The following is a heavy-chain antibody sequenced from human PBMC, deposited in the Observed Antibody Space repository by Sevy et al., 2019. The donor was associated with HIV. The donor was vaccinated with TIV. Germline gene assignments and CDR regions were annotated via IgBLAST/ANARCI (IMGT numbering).Heavy chain of an antibody. D-gene: IGHD6-13*01. V-gene: IGHV3-7*03. CDR1: GFTFSSYW. CDR2: IKQDGSEK. CDR3: AREGIAAAGTDWYFDL. J-gene: IGHJ2*01. Sequence: GGSLRLSCAASGFTFSSYWMSWVRQAPGKGLEWVANIKQDGSEKYYVDSVKGRFTISRDNAKNSLYLQMNSPRAEDTAVYYCAREGIAAAGTDWYFDLWGRGTLVTVSS.